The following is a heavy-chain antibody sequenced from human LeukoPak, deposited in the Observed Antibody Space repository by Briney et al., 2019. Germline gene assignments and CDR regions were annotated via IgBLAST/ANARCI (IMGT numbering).Heavy chain of an antibody. J-gene: IGHJ4*02. D-gene: IGHD6-13*01. Sequence: PSGTLSLTCAVSGVSISSYYWSWIRQPAGKGLEWVGRIYSTGSTNYNPSLKSRVTMSVDTSKNQFSLRLRSVTAADTAVYYCARQIASAGTAGFDFWGQGALVTVSS. V-gene: IGHV4-59*10. CDR1: GVSISSYY. CDR2: IYSTGST. CDR3: ARQIASAGTAGFDF.